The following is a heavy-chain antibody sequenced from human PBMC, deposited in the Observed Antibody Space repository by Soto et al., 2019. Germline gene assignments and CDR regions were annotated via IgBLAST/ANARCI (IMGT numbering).Heavy chain of an antibody. J-gene: IGHJ5*02. V-gene: IGHV1-2*04. Sequence: ASGKVSWKASGYTFTCYYMHLLRQAPVQALEWMGWINSNSGGTNYAQKFQGWVTMTRDTSISTAYMELSRLRSDDTAVYYCARLAAAGGRARHNKNNWFDPWGQGTLVTVS. D-gene: IGHD6-13*01. CDR3: ARLAAAGGRARHNKNNWFDP. CDR2: INSNSGGT. CDR1: GYTFTCYY.